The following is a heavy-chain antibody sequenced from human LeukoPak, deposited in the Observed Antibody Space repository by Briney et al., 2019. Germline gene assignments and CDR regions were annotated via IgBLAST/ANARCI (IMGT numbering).Heavy chain of an antibody. V-gene: IGHV3-21*01. CDR3: ARADYYGSGSYAFDI. Sequence: GGSLRLSCAASGFTFSSYSMNSGREAPGKELGWVSSLSSRGTYIDHADSVKGRFTISRDNAKNSLYLQMTSLRVEDKAAYYCARADYYGSGSYAFDIWGQGTMVTVSS. D-gene: IGHD3-10*01. CDR2: LSSRGTYI. J-gene: IGHJ3*02. CDR1: GFTFSSYS.